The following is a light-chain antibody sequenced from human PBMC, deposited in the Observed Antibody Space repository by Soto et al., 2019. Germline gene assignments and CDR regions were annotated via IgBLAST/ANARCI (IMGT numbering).Light chain of an antibody. V-gene: IGKV1-5*03. CDR2: RAS. CDR3: QQYKTYRYT. J-gene: IGKJ2*01. Sequence: DIQMTQSPSTLSASVGDRVTITCRASQSIDSWLAWYQQKPGKDPKLLIYRASSLESGVPSRFSGMRSGTEFTLTISSLQPDDFATYYCQQYKTYRYTFAQGTKLEIK. CDR1: QSIDSW.